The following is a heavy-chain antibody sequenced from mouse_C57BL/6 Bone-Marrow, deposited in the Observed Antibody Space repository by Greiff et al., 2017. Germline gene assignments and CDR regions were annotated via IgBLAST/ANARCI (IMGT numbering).Heavy chain of an antibody. J-gene: IGHJ4*01. CDR2: IYPGSGNT. V-gene: IGHV1-76*01. D-gene: IGHD2-3*01. CDR1: GYTFTDYY. Sequence: VQLQQSGAELVRPGASVKLSCKASGYTFTDYYINWVKQRPGQGLEWIARIYPGSGNTYYTEKFKGKATLTAEKSSSTAYMQLSRLTSEDSAVYFCARDDDYLYYYAMDYWGQGTSVTVSS. CDR3: ARDDDYLYYYAMDY.